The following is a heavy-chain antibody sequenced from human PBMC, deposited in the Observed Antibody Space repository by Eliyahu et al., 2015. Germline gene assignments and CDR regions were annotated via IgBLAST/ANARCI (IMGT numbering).Heavy chain of an antibody. J-gene: IGHJ4*02. CDR3: ARDWPYYYDSSGYGGGY. V-gene: IGHV1-69*04. Sequence: QVQLVQSGAEVKKPGSSVKVSCKASGGTFSSYAISWVRQAPGQGLEWMGRIIPILGIANYAQKFQGRVTITADKSTSTAYMELSSLRSEDTAVYYCARDWPYYYDSSGYGGGYWGQGTLVTVSS. CDR2: IIPILGIA. D-gene: IGHD3-22*01. CDR1: GGTFSSYA.